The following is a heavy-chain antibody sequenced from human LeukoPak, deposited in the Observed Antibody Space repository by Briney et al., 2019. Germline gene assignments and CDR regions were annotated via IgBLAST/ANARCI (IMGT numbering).Heavy chain of an antibody. V-gene: IGHV1-18*01. Sequence: ASVTVSFKASGYTFTSYGISWVRQAPGQGLEWMGWISAYNGNTNYAQKFQGRVTITADESASTAYMELSSLRSEDTAVYYCARPEDWNDQGFDYWGQGTLVTVSS. CDR1: GYTFTSYG. D-gene: IGHD1-1*01. CDR2: ISAYNGNT. CDR3: ARPEDWNDQGFDY. J-gene: IGHJ4*02.